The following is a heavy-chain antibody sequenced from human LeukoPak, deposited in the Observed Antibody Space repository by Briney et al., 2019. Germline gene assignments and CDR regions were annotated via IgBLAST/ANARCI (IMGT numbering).Heavy chain of an antibody. V-gene: IGHV4-4*02. CDR3: GREGGFYRPLDY. D-gene: IGHD3-3*01. Sequence: SETLSLTCDGSGGSVTSTNWWTWVRQPPGKGLEWIGEVHLDGRTNYNPSLKSRLIMSVDLPENHISLRLTSVTDADTAVYYCGREGGFYRPLDYSGQGTLVTVSS. CDR1: GGSVTSTNW. CDR2: VHLDGRT. J-gene: IGHJ4*02.